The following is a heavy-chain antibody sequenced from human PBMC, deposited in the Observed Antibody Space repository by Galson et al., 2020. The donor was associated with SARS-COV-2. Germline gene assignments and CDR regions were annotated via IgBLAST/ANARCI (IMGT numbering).Heavy chain of an antibody. Sequence: SCAASGFTVSSHYMSWVRQAPGKGLEWVSVIYSGGSTYYAASVTGRFTITRDNSKNTLYLQMNSLRAEDTAVYYCARGGEEQQLVDWGQGTLVTVAS. D-gene: IGHD6-13*01. V-gene: IGHV3-53*01. CDR2: IYSGGST. CDR1: GFTVSSHY. CDR3: ARGGEEQQLVD. J-gene: IGHJ4*02.